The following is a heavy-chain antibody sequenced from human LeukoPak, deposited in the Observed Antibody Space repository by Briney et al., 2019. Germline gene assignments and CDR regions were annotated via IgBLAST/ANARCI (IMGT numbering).Heavy chain of an antibody. CDR3: VRERQDTMVHTGVFDF. Sequence: PGGSLRLSCAASGFTFTNHIMHWVRQAPGKGLEWVASIATDGSQTFYRGSVKGRFTISRDNSENKLYLQMNSLRAEDTAVYFCVRERQDTMVHTGVFDFWGQGTMLSVSS. J-gene: IGHJ3*01. CDR1: GFTFTNHI. V-gene: IGHV3-30-3*01. D-gene: IGHD3-10*01. CDR2: IATDGSQT.